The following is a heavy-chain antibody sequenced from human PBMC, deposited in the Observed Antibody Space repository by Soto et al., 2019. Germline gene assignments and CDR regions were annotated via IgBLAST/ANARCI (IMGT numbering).Heavy chain of an antibody. CDR3: ARHGYCSSTSCYGGWYYYYYMDV. J-gene: IGHJ6*03. CDR2: INHSGST. V-gene: IGHV4-34*01. Sequence: TSETLSLTCAVYGGSFSGYYWSWIRQPPGKGLEWIGEINHSGSTNYNPSLKSRVTISVDTSKNQFSLKLSSVTAADTAVYYCARHGYCSSTSCYGGWYYYYYMDVWGKGTTVTVSS. D-gene: IGHD2-2*01. CDR1: GGSFSGYY.